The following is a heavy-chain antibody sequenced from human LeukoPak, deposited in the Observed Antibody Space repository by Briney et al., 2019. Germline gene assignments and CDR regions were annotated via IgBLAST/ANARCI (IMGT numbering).Heavy chain of an antibody. CDR2: IHYRGNT. V-gene: IGHV4-59*01. CDR3: ARGWAYFDC. J-gene: IGHJ4*02. CDR1: GGSISTYY. Sequence: SETLSLTCTVSGGSISTYYWNWIRQSPGKGLQWIGYIHYRGNTKYNPSLKSRVTISMDTPKSQFSLKLTSVTAADTAVYYCARGWAYFDCWGQGTLVTVSS. D-gene: IGHD1-26*01.